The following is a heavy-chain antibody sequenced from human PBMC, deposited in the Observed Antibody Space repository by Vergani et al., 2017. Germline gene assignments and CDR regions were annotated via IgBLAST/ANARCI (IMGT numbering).Heavy chain of an antibody. J-gene: IGHJ3*01. CDR2: ISWSSSTI. V-gene: IGHV3-9*03. CDR3: AKDSLGTPEESLDV. Sequence: EMQLVESGGGLVQPGRSLRLSCAASGFTFENYAMHWVRQSPGKGLEGVSGISWSSSTIGYADFVQGRFTIARDNAKNSMYLEMYSLRLEDMALYYCAKDSLGTPEESLDVWGQGTMVTVS. CDR1: GFTFENYA. D-gene: IGHD7-27*01.